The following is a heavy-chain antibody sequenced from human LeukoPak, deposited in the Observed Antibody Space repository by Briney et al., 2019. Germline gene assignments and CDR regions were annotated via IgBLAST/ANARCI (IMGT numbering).Heavy chain of an antibody. Sequence: SETLSLTCAVYGGSFSGYYWSWIRQPPGKGLEWIGEINHSGSTNYNPTLKSRVTISVDTSKNQFSLKLSSVTAADTAVYYCASGMDWGAALNYWGQGTLVTVSS. V-gene: IGHV4-34*01. CDR1: GGSFSGYY. CDR2: INHSGST. J-gene: IGHJ4*02. CDR3: ASGMDWGAALNY. D-gene: IGHD3/OR15-3a*01.